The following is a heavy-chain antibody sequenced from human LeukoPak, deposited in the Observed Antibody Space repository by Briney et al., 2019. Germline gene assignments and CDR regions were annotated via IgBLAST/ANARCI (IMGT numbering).Heavy chain of an antibody. D-gene: IGHD2-15*01. CDR3: ARGGYCSGGSCYSDDAFDI. CDR1: GGSISSGSYY. J-gene: IGHJ3*02. CDR2: IYTSGST. Sequence: SETLSLTCTVSGGSISSGSYYWSWIRQPAGKGLEWIGRIYTSGSTNYNPSLKSRVTISVDTSKNQFPLKLSSVTAADTAVYYCARGGYCSGGSCYSDDAFDIWGQGTMVTVSS. V-gene: IGHV4-61*02.